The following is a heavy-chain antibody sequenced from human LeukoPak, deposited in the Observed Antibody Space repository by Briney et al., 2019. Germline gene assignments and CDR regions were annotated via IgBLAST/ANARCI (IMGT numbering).Heavy chain of an antibody. CDR2: IIPILGIA. CDR1: GGTFSSYA. Sequence: SVKVSCMASGGTFSSYAISWVRQAPGQGLDWMGRIIPILGIANYAQKFQGRVTITADRSTSTAYMELSSLRSEDTAVYYCARDYYDSSGYEFDYGGQGTLVTVSS. J-gene: IGHJ4*02. V-gene: IGHV1-69*04. D-gene: IGHD3-22*01. CDR3: ARDYYDSSGYEFDY.